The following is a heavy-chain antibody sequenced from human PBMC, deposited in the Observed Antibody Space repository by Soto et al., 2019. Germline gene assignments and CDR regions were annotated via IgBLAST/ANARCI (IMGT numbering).Heavy chain of an antibody. Sequence: ASVKVSCKSSGATFNFYAISWVRQAPGEGLEWMGGVVPHSGTATYARKFQGRLTVTADESSSTAYMDLSSPTSEDTAIYYCARHPGQWLYYFDYWGQGTLVTVSS. V-gene: IGHV1-69*13. J-gene: IGHJ4*01. CDR2: VVPHSGTA. CDR3: ARHPGQWLYYFDY. D-gene: IGHD6-19*01. CDR1: GATFNFYA.